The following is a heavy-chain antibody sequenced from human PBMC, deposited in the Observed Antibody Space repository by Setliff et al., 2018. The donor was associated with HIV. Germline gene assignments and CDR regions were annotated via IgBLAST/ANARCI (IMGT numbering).Heavy chain of an antibody. V-gene: IGHV4-59*08. D-gene: IGHD3-22*01. CDR2: VYYSGST. CDR1: GGSMNNYY. CDR3: ARVYDSSGYYYDRIFDY. Sequence: SETLSLTCTVFGGSMNNYYWNWIRQSPGKGLEWIGYVYYSGSTKYSPSLKSRVTISVDTSKNQFSLKLSSVTAADTAVYYCARVYDSSGYYYDRIFDYWGQGTLVTVSS. J-gene: IGHJ4*02.